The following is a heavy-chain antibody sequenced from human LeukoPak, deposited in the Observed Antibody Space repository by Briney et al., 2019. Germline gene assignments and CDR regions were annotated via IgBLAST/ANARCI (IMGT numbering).Heavy chain of an antibody. CDR1: GFTFSDYA. J-gene: IGHJ5*02. CDR2: ISSSSSHI. V-gene: IGHV3-21*01. Sequence: GGTLRLSCEVSGFTFSDYARNWVRQAPGKGLEWVSSISSSSSHIYYADSMKGRFTVTRDKAKNSLYIQMNSLRDEDTAVYYCSRELKWSDPWGQGTLVTVSS. D-gene: IGHD4/OR15-4a*01. CDR3: SRELKWSDP.